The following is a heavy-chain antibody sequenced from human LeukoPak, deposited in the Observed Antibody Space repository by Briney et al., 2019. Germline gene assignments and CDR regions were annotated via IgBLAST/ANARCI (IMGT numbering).Heavy chain of an antibody. CDR3: ARENISPRWEPGYFDY. Sequence: GASVKVSCKASGGTFSSYAISWVRQAPGQGLEWMGGIIPIFGTANYAQKFQGRVTITADESTSTAYMELSSLRSEDTAVYYCARENISPRWEPGYFDYWGQGTLVTVSS. D-gene: IGHD1-26*01. J-gene: IGHJ4*02. CDR1: GGTFSSYA. V-gene: IGHV1-69*01. CDR2: IIPIFGTA.